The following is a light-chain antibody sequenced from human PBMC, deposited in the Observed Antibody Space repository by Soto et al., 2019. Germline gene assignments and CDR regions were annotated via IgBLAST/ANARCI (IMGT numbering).Light chain of an antibody. J-gene: IGKJ2*01. CDR3: QQSYSTPPKYT. Sequence: DIQMTQSPSSLSASVGDRVTITCRASQSISSYLNWYQQKPGKAPKLLIYAASSLQSGAPSRFSGSGSGTDFTLTISSLQPEDFATYYCQQSYSTPPKYTFGQGTKLEIK. CDR2: AAS. CDR1: QSISSY. V-gene: IGKV1-39*01.